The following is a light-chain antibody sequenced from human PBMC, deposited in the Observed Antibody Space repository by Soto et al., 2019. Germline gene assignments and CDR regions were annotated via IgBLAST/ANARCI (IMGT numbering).Light chain of an antibody. CDR3: QAWDSSTHAV. CDR2: QDS. V-gene: IGLV3-1*01. Sequence: SYELTQPPSVSVSPGQTASITCSGDKLGDKYACWYQQKPGQSPVLVIYQDSKRPSGIPERFSGSNSGNTATLTISGTQAMDEADYYCQAWDSSTHAVFGGRTKLTVL. CDR1: KLGDKY. J-gene: IGLJ2*01.